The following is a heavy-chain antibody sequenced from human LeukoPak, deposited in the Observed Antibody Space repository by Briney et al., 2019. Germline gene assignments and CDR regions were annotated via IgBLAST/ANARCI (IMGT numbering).Heavy chain of an antibody. J-gene: IGHJ5*02. Sequence: SETLSLTCAVSGGSISSSSYYWGWIRQPPGKGLEWIGSIYYSGSTNYNPSLKSRVTISVDTSKNQFSLKLSSVTAADTAVYYCARLPIYYYGSGSYYKRGWFDPWGQGTLVTVSS. CDR2: IYYSGST. D-gene: IGHD3-10*01. V-gene: IGHV4-39*07. CDR1: GGSISSSSYY. CDR3: ARLPIYYYGSGSYYKRGWFDP.